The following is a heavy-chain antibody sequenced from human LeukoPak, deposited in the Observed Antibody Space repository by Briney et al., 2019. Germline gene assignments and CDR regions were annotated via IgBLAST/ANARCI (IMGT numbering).Heavy chain of an antibody. CDR3: ARDEGVGDVGYDY. Sequence: GGSLRLSCAASGFTFSSNYMSWVRQAPGEGLEWVSVIYSGGSTYYSDSVTGRFTISRDNSKNTLYLQMNSLRAEDTAVYYCARDEGVGDVGYDYWGQGALVTVSS. CDR2: IYSGGST. D-gene: IGHD3-10*01. V-gene: IGHV3-53*01. CDR1: GFTFSSNY. J-gene: IGHJ4*02.